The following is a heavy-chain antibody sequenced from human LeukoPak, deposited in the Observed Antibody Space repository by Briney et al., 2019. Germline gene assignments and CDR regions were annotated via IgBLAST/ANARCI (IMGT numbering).Heavy chain of an antibody. CDR2: INTNAGNP. Sequence: ASVKVSCKASGNTFTTYAINWVRQAPGQGLEWMGWINTNAGNPTFAQGFTGRFVSSLDTSVSTAYLQINSLRAEDTAVYYCARLYDILTGPIDYWGQGTLVTVSS. CDR1: GNTFTTYA. D-gene: IGHD3-9*01. CDR3: ARLYDILTGPIDY. J-gene: IGHJ4*02. V-gene: IGHV7-4-1*02.